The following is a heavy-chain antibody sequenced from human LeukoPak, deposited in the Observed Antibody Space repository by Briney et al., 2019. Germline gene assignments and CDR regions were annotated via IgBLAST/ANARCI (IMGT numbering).Heavy chain of an antibody. CDR2: IYSGGST. CDR3: ARSGGFDIFNFDY. Sequence: GSLRLSCAASWFTVRSNYMNWVRPAPGEGLGLGSVIYSGGSTYYADSVKGRFTISRHNSKNTLYLQMNSLRAEDTAVYYCARSGGFDIFNFDYWGQGTLVTVSS. J-gene: IGHJ4*02. D-gene: IGHD2-21*01. V-gene: IGHV3-53*04. CDR1: WFTVRSNY.